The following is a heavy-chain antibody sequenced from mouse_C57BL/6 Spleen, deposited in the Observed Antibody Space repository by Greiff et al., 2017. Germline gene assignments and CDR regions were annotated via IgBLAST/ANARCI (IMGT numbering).Heavy chain of an antibody. CDR3: ARHEGNLYYFDY. CDR2: ISSGGSYT. D-gene: IGHD2-1*01. V-gene: IGHV5-6*01. CDR1: GFTFSSYG. Sequence: EVMLVESGGDLVKPGGSLKLSCAASGFTFSSYGMSWVRQTPDKRLEWVATISSGGSYTYYPDSVKGRFTISRDNAKNTLYLQMSSLKSEDTAMYYCARHEGNLYYFDYWGQGTTLTVSS. J-gene: IGHJ2*01.